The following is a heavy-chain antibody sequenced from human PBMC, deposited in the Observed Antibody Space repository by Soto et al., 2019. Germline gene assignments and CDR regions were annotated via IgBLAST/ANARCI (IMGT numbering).Heavy chain of an antibody. Sequence: SETLSLTCAVYGGSFSGYYWSWIRQPPGKGLEWIGEINHSGSTNYNPSLKSRVTISVDTSKNQFSLKLSSVTAADTAVYYCARGLPSAVAAYLNAFDIWGQGTMVTVSS. D-gene: IGHD6-19*01. CDR1: GGSFSGYY. CDR3: ARGLPSAVAAYLNAFDI. V-gene: IGHV4-34*01. CDR2: INHSGST. J-gene: IGHJ3*02.